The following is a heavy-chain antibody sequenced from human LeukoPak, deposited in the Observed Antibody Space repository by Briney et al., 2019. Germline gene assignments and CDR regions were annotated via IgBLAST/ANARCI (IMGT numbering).Heavy chain of an antibody. CDR2: ISGPAGST. D-gene: IGHD3-22*01. V-gene: IGHV3-23*01. CDR3: ANGGDYYDTSGSQD. CDR1: GFTFRNYG. Sequence: PGGTLRLSCAASGFTFRNYGMSWVRQAPGKGLEWVSAISGPAGSTYYADSVKGRFTISRDDSKNTLYLQMNSLRAEDTAVYYCANGGDYYDTSGSQDWGQGTLATVSS. J-gene: IGHJ4*02.